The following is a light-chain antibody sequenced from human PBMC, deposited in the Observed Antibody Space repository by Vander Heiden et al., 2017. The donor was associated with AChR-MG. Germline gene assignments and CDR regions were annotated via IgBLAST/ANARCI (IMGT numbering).Light chain of an antibody. CDR1: SSNIGINN. Sequence: QSVVTQAPSVSGTHGQRVTISCSGSSSNIGINNVDWYQHLPETAPKLLIYSNNQRPSGVPDRFSGSKSGTSAALTISGLQSEDEADYYCAAWDDSLNGPVFGGGTKLTIL. CDR2: SNN. J-gene: IGLJ2*01. CDR3: AAWDDSLNGPV. V-gene: IGLV1-44*01.